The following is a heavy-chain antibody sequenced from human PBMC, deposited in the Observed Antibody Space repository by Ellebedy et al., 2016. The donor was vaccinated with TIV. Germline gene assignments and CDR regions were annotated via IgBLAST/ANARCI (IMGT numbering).Heavy chain of an antibody. CDR3: ARGVNGDGGYYYMWY. J-gene: IGHJ4*02. CDR1: GYTFTSYY. V-gene: IGHV1-46*01. Sequence: AASVQVSCKASGYTFTSYYMHWVRQAPGQGLEWMGIINPSGGSTGYAQKFQGRVTMTRDTSTSTVYMELGSLRSEDSAVYYCARGVNGDGGYYYMWYWGQGTLVTVSS. D-gene: IGHD3-22*01. CDR2: INPSGGST.